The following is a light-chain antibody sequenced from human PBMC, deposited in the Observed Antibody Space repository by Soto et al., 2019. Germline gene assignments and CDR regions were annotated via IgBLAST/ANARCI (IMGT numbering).Light chain of an antibody. CDR3: QQYNNLPTWT. CDR1: QSVSSN. J-gene: IGKJ1*01. Sequence: EIVMTQSPATLSVSPGERATLSCRASQSVSSNLAWYQQKPGQAPRLLIYGASTRATGIPARFSGSGSGTEFTLTISTLQSEEFAVYYCQQYNNLPTWTFGQGTKVEIK. CDR2: GAS. V-gene: IGKV3-15*01.